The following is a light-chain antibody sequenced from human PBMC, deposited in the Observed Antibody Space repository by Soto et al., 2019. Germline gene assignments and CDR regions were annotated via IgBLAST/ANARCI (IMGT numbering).Light chain of an antibody. CDR3: QQSYKNPHT. CDR1: QSISSW. CDR2: KAS. V-gene: IGKV1-5*03. Sequence: DIQMTQSPSTLSASVGDRVTITCRASQSISSWLAWYQQKPGKAPKLLIYKASSLESGVPSRFSGSGSGTEFTLTISSLQPDDFATYYCQQSYKNPHTFGGGTRVELK. J-gene: IGKJ4*01.